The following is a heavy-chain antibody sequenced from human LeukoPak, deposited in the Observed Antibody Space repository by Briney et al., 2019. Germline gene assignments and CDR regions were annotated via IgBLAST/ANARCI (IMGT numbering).Heavy chain of an antibody. CDR1: GFTFSSYW. J-gene: IGHJ4*02. Sequence: GGSLRLSCAASGFTFSSYWMSWVRQAPGKGPEWVANIKQDGSEKYYVDSVKDRFTISRDNAKNSLYLQMNSLRAEDTAVYYCAREEDSSSWYYGYFDYWGQGTLVTVSS. V-gene: IGHV3-7*01. CDR3: AREEDSSSWYYGYFDY. CDR2: IKQDGSEK. D-gene: IGHD6-13*01.